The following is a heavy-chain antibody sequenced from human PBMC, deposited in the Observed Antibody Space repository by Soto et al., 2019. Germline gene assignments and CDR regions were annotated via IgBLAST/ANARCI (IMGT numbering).Heavy chain of an antibody. V-gene: IGHV4-61*08. J-gene: IGHJ4*02. D-gene: IGHD2-15*01. CDR1: GGSISSGGYS. Sequence: SETLSLTCAVSGGSISSGGYSWSWIRQPPGKGLEWIGFIYYTGSTNYNPSLKSRVTISVDTSKNQFSLKLSSVTAADTAVYYCARGDCSGGSCPPFDYWGQGTLVTVSS. CDR3: ARGDCSGGSCPPFDY. CDR2: IYYTGST.